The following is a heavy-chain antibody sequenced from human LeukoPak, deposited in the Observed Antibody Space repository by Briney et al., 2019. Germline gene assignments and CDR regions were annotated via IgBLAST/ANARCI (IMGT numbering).Heavy chain of an antibody. J-gene: IGHJ4*02. CDR2: INSDGSST. CDR3: TSDYFDSSGYRYYFNC. CDR1: GFTFSSYW. V-gene: IGHV3-74*01. Sequence: GGSLRLSCAASGFTFSSYWMHWVRHAPGKGLVWVSRINSDGSSTSYADSVKGRFTISRDNAKNTLYLQMNSLRAEDTAVYYCTSDYFDSSGYRYYFNCWGQGTLVTVSS. D-gene: IGHD3-22*01.